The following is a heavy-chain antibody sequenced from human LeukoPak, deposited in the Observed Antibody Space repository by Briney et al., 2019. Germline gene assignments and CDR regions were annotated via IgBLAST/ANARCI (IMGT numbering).Heavy chain of an antibody. D-gene: IGHD3-22*01. CDR2: INHSGST. Sequence: SETLSLTCVVYGGSFSGYYWSWIRQPPGKGLEWIGEINHSGSTNYNPSLKSRVTISVDTSKNQFSLKLSSVTAADTAVYYCARGQRRRSSYYYDSSGYSYFDYWGQGTLVTVSS. V-gene: IGHV4-34*01. CDR3: ARGQRRRSSYYYDSSGYSYFDY. CDR1: GGSFSGYY. J-gene: IGHJ4*02.